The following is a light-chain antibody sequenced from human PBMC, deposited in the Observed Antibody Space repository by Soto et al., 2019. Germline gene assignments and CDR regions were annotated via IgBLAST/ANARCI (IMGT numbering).Light chain of an antibody. J-gene: IGKJ4*01. CDR1: QSISSW. V-gene: IGKV1-5*01. CDR3: RQYNNWPLT. Sequence: DIQMTQSPSTLSASVGDRVTITCRASQSISSWLAWYQQKPGKAPKLLIYDASSLESGVPSRFSGSGSGTEFTLTISSLQPEEVATYYCRQYNNWPLTVGGGTKVDIK. CDR2: DAS.